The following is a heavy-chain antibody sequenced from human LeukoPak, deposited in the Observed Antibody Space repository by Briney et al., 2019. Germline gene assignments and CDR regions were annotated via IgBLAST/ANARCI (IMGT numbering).Heavy chain of an antibody. Sequence: TASETLSLTCTVSGGSVSSSDYYWSWIRQPPGKGLEWIGYIYYSGSTYYSPSLKSRVTISVDMSKNQFSLKLSSVTAAGTAVYYCARDPQYRSSWYFDYWGQGTLVTVSS. CDR1: GGSVSSSDYY. CDR2: IYYSGST. V-gene: IGHV4-30-4*01. J-gene: IGHJ4*02. D-gene: IGHD6-13*01. CDR3: ARDPQYRSSWYFDY.